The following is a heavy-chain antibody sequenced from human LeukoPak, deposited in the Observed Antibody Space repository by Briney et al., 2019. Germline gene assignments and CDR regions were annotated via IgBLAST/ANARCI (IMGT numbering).Heavy chain of an antibody. CDR1: GGSISSYY. D-gene: IGHD2-2*01. V-gene: IGHV4-59*12. Sequence: SETLSLTCTVSGGSISSYYWSWIRQPPGKGLEWIGYIYYSGSTNYNPSLKSRVTMSVDTSKNQFSLKLSSVTAADTAVYYCARGTRSDYWGQGTLVTVSS. CDR3: ARGTRSDY. J-gene: IGHJ4*02. CDR2: IYYSGST.